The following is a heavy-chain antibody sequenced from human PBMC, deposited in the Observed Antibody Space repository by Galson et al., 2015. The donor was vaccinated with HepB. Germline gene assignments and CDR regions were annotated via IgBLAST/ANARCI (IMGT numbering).Heavy chain of an antibody. CDR1: GYSFTSYW. Sequence: QSGAEVKKPGESLRISCKGSGYSFTSYWISWVRQMPGKGLEWMGRIDPSDSYTNYSPSFQGHVTISADKSISTAYPQWSSLKASDTAMYYCEVGSGYTGSRHGMDVWGQGTTVTVSS. CDR3: EVGSGYTGSRHGMDV. D-gene: IGHD5-24*01. CDR2: IDPSDSYT. J-gene: IGHJ6*02. V-gene: IGHV5-10-1*01.